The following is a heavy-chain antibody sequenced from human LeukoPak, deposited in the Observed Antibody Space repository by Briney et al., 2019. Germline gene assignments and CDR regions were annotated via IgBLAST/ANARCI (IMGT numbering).Heavy chain of an antibody. CDR2: IYYSGST. CDR1: GGSISNKY. D-gene: IGHD5-24*01. Sequence: SETLSLTCTVSGGSISNKYWSWIRQPPGKGLEWIGYIYYSGSTNYNLSLKSRVTILVDTSKNQFSLKLSSVTAADTAVYYCARGRRDGYTLYYMDVWGKGTTVTISS. V-gene: IGHV4-59*08. CDR3: ARGRRDGYTLYYMDV. J-gene: IGHJ6*03.